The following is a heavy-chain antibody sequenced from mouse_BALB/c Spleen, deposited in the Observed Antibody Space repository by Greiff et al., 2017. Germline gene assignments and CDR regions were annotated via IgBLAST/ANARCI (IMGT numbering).Heavy chain of an antibody. CDR2: VWSGGST. J-gene: IGHJ1*01. D-gene: IGHD2-3*01. CDR3: ARNIVYDGYPYWYFDV. V-gene: IGHV2-4-1*01. Sequence: QVQLKQSGPGLVQPSQSLSITCTVSGFSLTSYGVHWVRQSPGKGLEWLGVVWSGGSTDYNAAFISRLSISKDNSKSQVFFKMNSLQADDTAIYYCARNIVYDGYPYWYFDVWGAGTTVTVSS. CDR1: GFSLTSYG.